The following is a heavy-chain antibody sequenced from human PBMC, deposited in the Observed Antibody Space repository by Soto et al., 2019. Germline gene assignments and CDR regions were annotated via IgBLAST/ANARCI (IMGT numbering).Heavy chain of an antibody. CDR2: IWYDGSNK. J-gene: IGHJ4*02. V-gene: IGHV3-33*01. CDR1: GFTFSSYG. CDR3: AREGEDYDSSGTDY. D-gene: IGHD3-22*01. Sequence: QVQLVESGGGVVQPGRSLRLSCAASGFTFSSYGMHWVRQAPGKGLEWVAVIWYDGSNKYYADSVKGRFTISRDKSKNTLYLQMNSLRAEDTAVYYCAREGEDYDSSGTDYWGQGTLVTVSS.